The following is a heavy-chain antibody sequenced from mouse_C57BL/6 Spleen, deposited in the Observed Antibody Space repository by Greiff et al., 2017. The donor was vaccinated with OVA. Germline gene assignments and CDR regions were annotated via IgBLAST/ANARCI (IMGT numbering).Heavy chain of an antibody. CDR1: GYSITSDY. CDR3: ARAYYGSSYGYFDV. CDR2: ISYSGST. D-gene: IGHD1-1*01. J-gene: IGHJ1*03. V-gene: IGHV3-8*01. Sequence: VQLKESGPGLAKPSQTLSLPCSVTGYSITSDYWNWIRKFPGNKLEYMGYISYSGSTYYNPSLKSRISITRDTSKNQYYLQLNSVTTEDTATYYCARAYYGSSYGYFDVWGTGTTVTVSS.